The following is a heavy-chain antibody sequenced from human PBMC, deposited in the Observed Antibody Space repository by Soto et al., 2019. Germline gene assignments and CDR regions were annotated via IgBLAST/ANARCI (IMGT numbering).Heavy chain of an antibody. CDR1: GFTFSSYW. CDR3: ARDQGVVVPAAIYYGMDV. J-gene: IGHJ6*02. Sequence: GSLRVSCAASGFTFSSYWMSWVRQAPGKGLEWVANIKQDGSEKYYVDSVKGRFTISRDNAKNSLYLQMNSLRAEDTAVYYCARDQGVVVPAAIYYGMDVWGQGTTVTVSS. CDR2: IKQDGSEK. D-gene: IGHD2-2*01. V-gene: IGHV3-7*01.